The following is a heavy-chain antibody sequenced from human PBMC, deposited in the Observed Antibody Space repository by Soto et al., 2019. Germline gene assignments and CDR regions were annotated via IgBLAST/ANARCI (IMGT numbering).Heavy chain of an antibody. J-gene: IGHJ6*02. D-gene: IGHD6-6*01. CDR3: ARETPSIAARPGYYGMDV. CDR1: GFTFSSYS. Sequence: PGGSLRLSCAASGFTFSSYSMNWVRQAPGKGLEWVSSISSSSSYIYYADSVKGRFTISRDNAKNSLYLQMNSLRAEDTAVYYCARETPSIAARPGYYGMDVWGQGTTVTVSS. V-gene: IGHV3-21*01. CDR2: ISSSSSYI.